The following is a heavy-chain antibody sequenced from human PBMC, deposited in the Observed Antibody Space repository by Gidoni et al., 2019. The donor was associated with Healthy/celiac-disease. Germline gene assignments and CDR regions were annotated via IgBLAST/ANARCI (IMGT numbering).Heavy chain of an antibody. Sequence: EVQLVESGGGLVQPGGSLRLSCAASGVTVRSNYMSWVRQAPGKGLEWFSVIYSGGSTYYADSVKGRFTISRDNSKNTLYLQMNSRRAEDTAVYYCARDSNGYDAFDIWGQGTMVTVSS. J-gene: IGHJ3*02. CDR1: GVTVRSNY. V-gene: IGHV3-66*01. CDR3: ARDSNGYDAFDI. D-gene: IGHD6-25*01. CDR2: IYSGGST.